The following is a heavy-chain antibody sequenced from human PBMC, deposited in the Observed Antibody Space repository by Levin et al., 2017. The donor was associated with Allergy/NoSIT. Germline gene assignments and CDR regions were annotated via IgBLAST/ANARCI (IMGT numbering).Heavy chain of an antibody. CDR3: ARELGTMVRGVNPHYGMDV. CDR2: INPSGGST. CDR1: GYTFTSYY. V-gene: IGHV1-46*01. Sequence: ASVKVSCKASGYTFTSYYMHWVRQAPGQGLEWMGIINPSGGSTSYAQKFQGRVTMTRDTSTSTVYMELSSLRSEDTAVYYCARELGTMVRGVNPHYGMDVWGQGTTVTVSS. D-gene: IGHD3-10*01. J-gene: IGHJ6*02.